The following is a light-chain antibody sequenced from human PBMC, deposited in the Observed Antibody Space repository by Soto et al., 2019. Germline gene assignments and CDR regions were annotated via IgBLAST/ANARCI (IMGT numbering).Light chain of an antibody. CDR1: TSDVGGYDY. J-gene: IGLJ1*01. CDR3: CSYAGDFYV. Sequence: QSALTQPRSVSGCPGQSVAISCTGTTSDVGGYDYVSWHQQHPGKAPELIIFDVSKRPSGVPDSFSGSKSGNTASLTISGLQAEDEADYFCCSYAGDFYVFGSGTKLTVL. CDR2: DVS. V-gene: IGLV2-11*01.